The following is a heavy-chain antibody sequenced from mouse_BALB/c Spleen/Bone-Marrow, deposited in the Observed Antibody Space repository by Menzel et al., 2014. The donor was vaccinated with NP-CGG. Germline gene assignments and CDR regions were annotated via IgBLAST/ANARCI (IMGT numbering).Heavy chain of an antibody. Sequence: QVQLQQSGAELVRPGASVKLSCRTSGYTFTGYWMNRVKQRPEQGLEWIGRIDPYDSETYYNQKFKVKAILTVDKSSSTAYMQLSSLTSEDAAVYYCAYGSSFGFAYWGQGTLVTVSA. D-gene: IGHD1-1*01. CDR2: IDPYDSET. CDR3: AYGSSFGFAY. V-gene: IGHV1-74*01. CDR1: GYTFTGYW. J-gene: IGHJ3*01.